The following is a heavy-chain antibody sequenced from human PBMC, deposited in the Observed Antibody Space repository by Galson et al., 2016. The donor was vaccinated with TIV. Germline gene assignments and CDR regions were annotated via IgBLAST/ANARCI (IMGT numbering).Heavy chain of an antibody. CDR2: IDPQNGYT. Sequence: SGYSFTDHYFHWVRQAPGQGLEWLGGIDPQNGYTDYAQNFKGRVTMTRDTSISTAYMELTRLASDDTAMYYCDRGVYGVHSVGFDYWGQGTRVTVSS. D-gene: IGHD4/OR15-4a*01. CDR3: DRGVYGVHSVGFDY. J-gene: IGHJ4*02. V-gene: IGHV1-2*02. CDR1: GYSFTDHY.